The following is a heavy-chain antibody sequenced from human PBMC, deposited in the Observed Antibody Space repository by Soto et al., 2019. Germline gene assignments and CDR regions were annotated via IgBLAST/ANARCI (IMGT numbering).Heavy chain of an antibody. J-gene: IGHJ5*02. CDR2: IIPIFGTA. CDR3: ARGYSGYDLENWFDP. Sequence: SVKVSCKASGGTFSSYAISWVRQAPGQGLEWMGGIIPIFGTANYAQKFQGRVTITADESTSTAYMELSSLRSEDTAVYYCARGYSGYDLENWFDPWGQGTLVTVS. CDR1: GGTFSSYA. V-gene: IGHV1-69*13. D-gene: IGHD5-12*01.